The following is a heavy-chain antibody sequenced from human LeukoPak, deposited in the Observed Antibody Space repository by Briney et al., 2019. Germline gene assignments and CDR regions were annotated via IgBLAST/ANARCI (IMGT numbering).Heavy chain of an antibody. J-gene: IGHJ6*03. CDR1: GGSISSYY. V-gene: IGHV4-4*09. CDR2: IYTSGST. D-gene: IGHD6-13*01. Sequence: PSETLSLTCTVSGGSISSYYWSWIRQPPGKGLEWIGYIYTSGSTNYNPSLNSRVTISVDTSKNQFSLKLSSVTAADTAVYYCARLVSSSWTYYYYMDVWGKGTTVTVSS. CDR3: ARLVSSSWTYYYYMDV.